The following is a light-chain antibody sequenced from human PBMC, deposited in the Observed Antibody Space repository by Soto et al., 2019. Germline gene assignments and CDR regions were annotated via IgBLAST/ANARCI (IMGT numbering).Light chain of an antibody. V-gene: IGLV3-21*02. J-gene: IGLJ2*01. CDR3: QVWDSSMDHVV. CDR2: DYS. Sequence: SYELTQPPSVSVAPVQTARITCWGNNIGSKSVHWYQQKPGQAPVLVVYDYSNRPSGIPERFSGSNSGNTATLTISRVEAGDEADYYCQVWDSSMDHVVFGGGTKLTVL. CDR1: NIGSKS.